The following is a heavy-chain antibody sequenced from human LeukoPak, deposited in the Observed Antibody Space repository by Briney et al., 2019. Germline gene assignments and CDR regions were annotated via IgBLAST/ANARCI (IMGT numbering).Heavy chain of an antibody. CDR2: ISGSGGSP. CDR1: GFTFSSYA. Sequence: GGSLRLSCAASGFTFSSYAMSWVRQAPGKGLVGVSGISGSGGSPYYADSVKGRFPISRDNSKNTVFLQMNSLRAEDTAVYYCAKDGVGATWLDFFDYWSQGALVTVSS. CDR3: AKDGVGATWLDFFDY. J-gene: IGHJ4*02. D-gene: IGHD1-26*01. V-gene: IGHV3-23*01.